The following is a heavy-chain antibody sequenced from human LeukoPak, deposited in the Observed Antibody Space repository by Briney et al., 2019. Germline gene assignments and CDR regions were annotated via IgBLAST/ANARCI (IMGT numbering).Heavy chain of an antibody. CDR1: GASTIAYY. CDR3: ARHRYCTSTSCTFHFDS. D-gene: IGHD2-2*01. V-gene: IGHV4-59*08. Sequence: ETRSLTCSVSGASTIAYYWSWIRQPPGKGLEWIGYIYNKACMSYNPSLKSRVTISIDTSKNQFSLKLTSVTAADTAVYYCARHRYCTSTSCTFHFDSWGQGRLVTVSS. J-gene: IGHJ4*02. CDR2: IYNKACM.